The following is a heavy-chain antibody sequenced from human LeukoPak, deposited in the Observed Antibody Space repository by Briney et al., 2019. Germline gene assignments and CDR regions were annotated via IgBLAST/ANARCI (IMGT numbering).Heavy chain of an antibody. CDR1: GGSISSGGYY. J-gene: IGHJ5*02. D-gene: IGHD6-19*01. Sequence: SQNLSLTCTVSGGSISSGGYYWSWIRQHPGKGLEWIGYIYYSGSTYYNPSLKSRVTISVDTSKNQFSLKLSSVTAADTAVSYCARERAVAGRGDWFDPWGQGTLVTVSS. V-gene: IGHV4-31*03. CDR3: ARERAVAGRGDWFDP. CDR2: IYYSGST.